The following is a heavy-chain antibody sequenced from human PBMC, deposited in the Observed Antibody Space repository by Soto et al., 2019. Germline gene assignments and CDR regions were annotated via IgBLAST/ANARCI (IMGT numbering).Heavy chain of an antibody. CDR3: AKDLLATYYYDSSGYPDAFDI. CDR1: GFTFSSYA. CDR2: ISGSGGST. Sequence: GESLKISCAASGFTFSSYAMSWVRQAPGKGLEWVSAISGSGGSTYYADSVKGRFTISRDNSKNTLYLQMNSLRAEDTAVYYCAKDLLATYYYDSSGYPDAFDIWGQGTMVTVSS. J-gene: IGHJ3*02. V-gene: IGHV3-23*01. D-gene: IGHD3-22*01.